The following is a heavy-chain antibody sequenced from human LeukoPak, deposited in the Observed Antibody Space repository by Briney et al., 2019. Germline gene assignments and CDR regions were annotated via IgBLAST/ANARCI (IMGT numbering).Heavy chain of an antibody. Sequence: ASVKVSCKAAGCIFTDYYIHWIRQAPGQGLEWMGRINSDNGGTNHAQKFQGRVTMTRDTSISTVYMELSRLRSDDTAVYYCTRDLVGYDGFDIWGQGTMVTVSS. CDR2: INSDNGGT. CDR1: GCIFTDYY. CDR3: TRDLVGYDGFDI. D-gene: IGHD3-9*01. J-gene: IGHJ3*02. V-gene: IGHV1-2*06.